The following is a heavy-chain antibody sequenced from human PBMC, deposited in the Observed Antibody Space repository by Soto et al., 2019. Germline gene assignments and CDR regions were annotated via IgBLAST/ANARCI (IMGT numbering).Heavy chain of an antibody. Sequence: GGSLRLSCTASGFTFGDYAMSWFRQAPGKGLEWVGFIRSKAYGGTTEYAASVKGRFTISRDDSKSIAYLQMNSLKTEDTAVYYCTRVEYSSGWYLLGFDPWGQGTLVTVSS. CDR1: GFTFGDYA. CDR3: TRVEYSSGWYLLGFDP. CDR2: IRSKAYGGTT. D-gene: IGHD6-19*01. V-gene: IGHV3-49*03. J-gene: IGHJ5*02.